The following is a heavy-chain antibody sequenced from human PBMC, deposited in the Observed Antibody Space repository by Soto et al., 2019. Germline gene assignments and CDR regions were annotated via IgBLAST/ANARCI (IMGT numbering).Heavy chain of an antibody. CDR2: ISPK. J-gene: IGHJ3*01. Sequence: GGSLRLSCAVSGFSFRTYGFHWVRQPPGKGLQWVAVISPKGHSDSVEGRFTISRDNSKDTLYLQMNNLRAEDTAVYYCARDDAFAKENAFDLWGQGTKVTV. V-gene: IGHV3-33*01. D-gene: IGHD3-3*02. CDR3: ARDDAFAKENAFDL. CDR1: GFSFRTYG.